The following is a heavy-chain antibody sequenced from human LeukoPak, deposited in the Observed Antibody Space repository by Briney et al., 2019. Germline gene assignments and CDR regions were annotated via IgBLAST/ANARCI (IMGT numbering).Heavy chain of an antibody. V-gene: IGHV1-2*02. D-gene: IGHD6-13*01. CDR3: ARDQGITATGNDAFDI. J-gene: IGHJ3*02. Sequence: ASVKVSCKASGYTFTSYGISWVRQAPGQGLEWMGWINPKSGDTNYAQKFQGRVTMTRDTSISTAYMELSRLRSDDTAVFYCARDQGITATGNDAFDIWGQGTMVTVSS. CDR2: INPKSGDT. CDR1: GYTFTSYG.